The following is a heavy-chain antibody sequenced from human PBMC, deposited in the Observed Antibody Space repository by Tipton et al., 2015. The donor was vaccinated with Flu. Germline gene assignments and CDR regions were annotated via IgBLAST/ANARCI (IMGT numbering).Heavy chain of an antibody. CDR1: GDSIGSRYC. CDR3: ARDTGWGSSYASHGPHFDI. J-gene: IGHJ3*02. CDR2: ICQRGNT. D-gene: IGHD3-16*01. V-gene: IGHV4-38-2*02. Sequence: TLSLTCSVSGDSIGSRYCWGWIRQPPGKGLEWIGNICQRGNTYHNPSLKSRVTISVDTSKNQFSLKLSSVTAADTAMYYCARDTGWGSSYASHGPHFDIWGQGTMVTVSS.